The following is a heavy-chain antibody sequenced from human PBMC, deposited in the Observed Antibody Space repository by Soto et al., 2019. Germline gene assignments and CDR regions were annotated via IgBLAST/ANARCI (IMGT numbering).Heavy chain of an antibody. D-gene: IGHD2-21*02. CDR3: ARCGDWGIAPYYFDC. V-gene: IGHV3-21*01. CDR2: ISSSSSYI. CDR1: GFTFSSYS. Sequence: EVQLVESGGGLVKPGGSLRLSCAASGFTFSSYSMNWVRQAPGKGLEWVSSISSSSSYIYYADSVKGRFTISGENAKNSMYLQMNSLRAEDTAVYYCARCGDWGIAPYYFDCWGQGTLVTVSS. J-gene: IGHJ4*02.